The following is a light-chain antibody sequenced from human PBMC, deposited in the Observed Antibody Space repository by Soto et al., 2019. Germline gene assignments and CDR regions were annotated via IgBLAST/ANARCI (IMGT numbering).Light chain of an antibody. Sequence: DIQMTQSPSTLSASVGDTVNITCRASESISSWLAWHQQKPGKAPKLLIYDASTLESGVPSRFRGGGSGTEFTLTISSLQPDDFATYYCQQYSNSGTFGQGTKWIS. CDR1: ESISSW. CDR3: QQYSNSGT. J-gene: IGKJ1*01. V-gene: IGKV1-5*01. CDR2: DAS.